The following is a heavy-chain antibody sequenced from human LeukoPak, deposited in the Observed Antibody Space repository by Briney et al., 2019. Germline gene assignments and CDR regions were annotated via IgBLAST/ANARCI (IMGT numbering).Heavy chain of an antibody. CDR2: IIPTFGTA. Sequence: GASVKVSCKASGGTFSSYAISWVRQAPGQGLEWMGGIIPTFGTANYAQKFQGRVTITADESTSTAYMELSSLRSEDTAVYYCAKRSDSTSYYYYGMDVWGQGTTVTVSS. D-gene: IGHD6-6*01. J-gene: IGHJ6*02. CDR1: GGTFSSYA. V-gene: IGHV1-69*13. CDR3: AKRSDSTSYYYYGMDV.